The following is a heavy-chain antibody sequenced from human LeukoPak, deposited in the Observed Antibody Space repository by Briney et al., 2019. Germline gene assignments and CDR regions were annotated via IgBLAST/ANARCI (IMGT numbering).Heavy chain of an antibody. CDR2: IIPIFGTA. Sequence: SVKVSCKASGGTFSSYAISWVRQAPGEVLEWMGGIIPIFGTANYAQKFQGRVTITADESTSTAYMELSSLRSEVTAVYYCARGASGLPLPSWFDPWGQGTLVTVSS. D-gene: IGHD6-25*01. J-gene: IGHJ5*02. CDR1: GGTFSSYA. CDR3: ARGASGLPLPSWFDP. V-gene: IGHV1-69*13.